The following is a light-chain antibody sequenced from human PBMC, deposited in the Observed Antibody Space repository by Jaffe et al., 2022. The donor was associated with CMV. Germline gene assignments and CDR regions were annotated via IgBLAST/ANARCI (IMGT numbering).Light chain of an antibody. Sequence: QSALTQPRSVSGSPGQSVTISCTGTSSDVGSYNYVSWYQQYPGKAPKLIIYDVSKRPSGVPDRFSGSKSGNTASLTISGLQGDDEADYYCCSYAGSYTSFGGGTKLTVL. J-gene: IGLJ2*01. CDR1: SSDVGSYNY. CDR3: CSYAGSYTS. CDR2: DVS. V-gene: IGLV2-11*01.